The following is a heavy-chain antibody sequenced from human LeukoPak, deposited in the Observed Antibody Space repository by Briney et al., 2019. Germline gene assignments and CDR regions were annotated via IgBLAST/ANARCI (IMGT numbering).Heavy chain of an antibody. CDR3: ARENGVGQQLVHTHFDY. V-gene: IGHV3-66*01. Sequence: TGGSLRLSCAASGFSVTINYVSWVRQAPGKGLEWVSLIYDTGSGNYADSVRGRFTISRDISKNTVYLQMNNLRVEDTAVYYCARENGVGQQLVHTHFDYWGQGALVAVSS. CDR2: IYDTGSG. J-gene: IGHJ4*02. D-gene: IGHD6-13*01. CDR1: GFSVTINY.